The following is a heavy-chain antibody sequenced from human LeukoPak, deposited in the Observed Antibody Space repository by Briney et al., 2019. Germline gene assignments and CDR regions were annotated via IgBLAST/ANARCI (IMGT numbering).Heavy chain of an antibody. J-gene: IGHJ5*02. Sequence: PSETLSLTCTVSGGSISSYYWSWIRQPPGKGLEWIGYIYYSGSTNYNPSLKSRVTISVDTSKNQFSLKLSSVTAADTAVYYCARIHNYYDSSGYLQRWLDPWGQGTLVTVSS. V-gene: IGHV4-59*01. D-gene: IGHD3-22*01. CDR2: IYYSGST. CDR1: GGSISSYY. CDR3: ARIHNYYDSSGYLQRWLDP.